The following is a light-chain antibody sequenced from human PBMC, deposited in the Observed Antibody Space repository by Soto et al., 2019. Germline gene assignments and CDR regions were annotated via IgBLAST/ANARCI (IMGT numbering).Light chain of an antibody. J-gene: IGLJ2*01. CDR3: QSYDSSNVV. CDR1: SGSIASNY. V-gene: IGLV6-57*04. Sequence: NFMLTQPHSVSESPGKTVTISCTRSSGSIASNYVQWYQQRPGSAPTTVIYEDNQRPSGVPDRFSGSIDSSSNSASLTISGLKTEDEADYYCQSYDSSNVVFGGGTNSPS. CDR2: EDN.